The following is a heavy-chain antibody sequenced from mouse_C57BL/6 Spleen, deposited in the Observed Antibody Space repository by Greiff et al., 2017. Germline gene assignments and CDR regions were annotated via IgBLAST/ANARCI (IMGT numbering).Heavy chain of an antibody. CDR3: ARSATGTGAMDY. Sequence: VKLQESGPELVKPGASVKISCKASGYAFSSSWMNWVKQRPGKGLEWIGRIYPGDGDTNYNGKFKGKATLTADKSSSTAYMQLSSLTSEDSAVYFCARSATGTGAMDYWGQGTSVTVSS. CDR1: GYAFSSSW. J-gene: IGHJ4*01. CDR2: IYPGDGDT. V-gene: IGHV1-82*01. D-gene: IGHD4-1*02.